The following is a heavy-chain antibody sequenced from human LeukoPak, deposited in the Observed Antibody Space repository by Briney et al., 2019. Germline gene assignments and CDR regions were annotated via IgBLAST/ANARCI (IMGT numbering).Heavy chain of an antibody. CDR1: GLIFSDYY. J-gene: IGHJ4*02. CDR2: ISKDSSIV. V-gene: IGHV3-11*01. Sequence: GGSLRLSCAVSGLIFSDYYMSWVRQAPGKGLEWLCYISKDSSIVYYADSVKGRFTISRDNAKNSLYLQMNSLRGEDTAVYYCATDYGSGWYWFDYWGQGTLVTVSS. D-gene: IGHD6-19*01. CDR3: ATDYGSGWYWFDY.